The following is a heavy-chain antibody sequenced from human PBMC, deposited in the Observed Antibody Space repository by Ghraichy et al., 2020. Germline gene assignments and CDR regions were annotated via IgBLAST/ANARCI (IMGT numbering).Heavy chain of an antibody. J-gene: IGHJ4*02. V-gene: IGHV3-33*01. CDR2: IWHDESNK. D-gene: IGHD1-26*01. CDR3: ARDSGRTCADH. Sequence: GGSLRLSCVTSQITFSTYGMHWVRQAPGKGLEWVATIWHDESNKYYVDSVKGRFTISRDNSKNTLYLQMNSMRVDDTAVYYCARDSGRTCADHWGQGTLVTVSA. CDR1: QITFSTYG.